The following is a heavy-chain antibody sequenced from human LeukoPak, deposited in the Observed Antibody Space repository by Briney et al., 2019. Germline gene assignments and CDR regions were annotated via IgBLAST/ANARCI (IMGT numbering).Heavy chain of an antibody. CDR2: ISSSSSTI. J-gene: IGHJ3*02. V-gene: IGHV3-48*04. D-gene: IGHD2-15*01. CDR1: GYTFSSYS. CDR3: AREDYSDAFDI. Sequence: GGSLSLSCAASGYTFSSYSMNWLRQGRGKRMEWVSYISSSSSTICYADSVKGQFTISRDNAKNSLYLQMNSLRAEDTAVYYCAREDYSDAFDIWGQGTMVTVSS.